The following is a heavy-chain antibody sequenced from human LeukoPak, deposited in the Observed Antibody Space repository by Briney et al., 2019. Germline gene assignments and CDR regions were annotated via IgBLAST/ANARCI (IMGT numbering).Heavy chain of an antibody. D-gene: IGHD3-10*01. J-gene: IGHJ6*02. Sequence: SETLSLTCAVYGGSFSGYYWSWIRQPPGKGLEWIGEINHSGSTNYNPSLKSRVTISVDTSKNQFSLKLSSVTAADTAVYYCASSDDRLYYYGMDVWGQGTTVTVSS. CDR2: INHSGST. CDR1: GGSFSGYY. V-gene: IGHV4-34*01. CDR3: ASSDDRLYYYGMDV.